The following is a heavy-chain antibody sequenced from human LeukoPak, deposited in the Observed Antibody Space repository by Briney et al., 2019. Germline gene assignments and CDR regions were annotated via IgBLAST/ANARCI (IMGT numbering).Heavy chain of an antibody. V-gene: IGHV1-69*01. CDR2: IIPIFGTA. CDR1: GGTFSSYA. D-gene: IGHD6-13*01. CDR3: ARVRRSWTIDI. Sequence: ASVTVSCTASGGTFSSYAISWVRQAPGQGLEWMGGIIPIFGTANYAQKFQGRVTITADESTSTAYMELSSLRSEDTAVYYCARVRRSWTIDIWGQGTMVTVSS. J-gene: IGHJ3*02.